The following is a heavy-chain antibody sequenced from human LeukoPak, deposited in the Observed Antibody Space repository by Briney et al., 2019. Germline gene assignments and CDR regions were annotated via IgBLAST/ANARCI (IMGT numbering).Heavy chain of an antibody. CDR2: IYTSGST. CDR1: GGSISSYY. Sequence: SETLSLTCTVPGGSISSYYWSWIRQPAGKGLEWIGRIYTSGSTNYNPSLKSRVTMSVDTSKNQFSLKLSSVTAADTAVYYCASSISGWYYYYGMDVWGQGTTVTVSS. D-gene: IGHD6-19*01. J-gene: IGHJ6*02. CDR3: ASSISGWYYYYGMDV. V-gene: IGHV4-4*07.